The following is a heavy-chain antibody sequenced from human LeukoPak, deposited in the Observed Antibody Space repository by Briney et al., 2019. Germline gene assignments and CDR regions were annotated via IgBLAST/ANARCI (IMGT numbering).Heavy chain of an antibody. Sequence: GGSLRLSCAASGFIFSDYKMNWVRQAPGKGLEWVSSISSTSGQINYADSVKGRFTISRDNSKNTLYLQMNSLRAEDTAVYYCAKDGQAAAGTLDYWGQGTLVTVSS. CDR2: ISSTSGQI. D-gene: IGHD6-13*01. CDR3: AKDGQAAAGTLDY. V-gene: IGHV3-21*04. J-gene: IGHJ4*02. CDR1: GFIFSDYK.